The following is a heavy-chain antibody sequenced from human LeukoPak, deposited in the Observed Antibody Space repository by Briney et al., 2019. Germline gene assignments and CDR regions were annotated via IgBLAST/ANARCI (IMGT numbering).Heavy chain of an antibody. D-gene: IGHD3-22*01. J-gene: IGHJ3*02. CDR1: GGSISSSSYY. V-gene: IGHV4-39*01. CDR3: ARSEVGYYDSSGYPPAVDAFDI. CDR2: IYYSGST. Sequence: SETLSLTCTVSGGSISSSSYYWGWIRQPPGKGLEWIGSIYYSGSTYYNPSLKSRVTISVDTSKNRFSLKLSSVTAADTAVYYCARSEVGYYDSSGYPPAVDAFDIWGQGTMVTVSS.